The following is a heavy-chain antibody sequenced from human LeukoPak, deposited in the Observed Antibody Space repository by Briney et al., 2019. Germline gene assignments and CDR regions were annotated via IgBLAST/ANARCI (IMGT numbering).Heavy chain of an antibody. V-gene: IGHV4-59*01. CDR3: ASGYDSSGYAGDI. Sequence: PSETLSLTCTVSGGSISIYYWSWIRQAPGKRLEWIGYINHSGHTNYNPSLKSRVTISIDTSKNQFSLKLGSVTAADTAVYYCASGYDSSGYAGDIWGQGTMVTVSS. D-gene: IGHD3-22*01. CDR1: GGSISIYY. J-gene: IGHJ3*02. CDR2: INHSGHT.